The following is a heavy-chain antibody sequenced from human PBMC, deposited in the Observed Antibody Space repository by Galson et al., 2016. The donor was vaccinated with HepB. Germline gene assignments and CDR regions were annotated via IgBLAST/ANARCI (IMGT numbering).Heavy chain of an antibody. Sequence: LRLSCAASGFTFRDYGMTWVRRAPGKGLEVVSSISRSGDSTDYADSVKGRFTISRDNSKNTLSLQMNSLTADDTAIYYCVQGSTAPAVWGKGTTVTVSS. CDR1: GFTFRDYG. V-gene: IGHV3-23*01. J-gene: IGHJ6*04. CDR3: VQGSTAPAV. D-gene: IGHD2-2*01. CDR2: ISRSGDST.